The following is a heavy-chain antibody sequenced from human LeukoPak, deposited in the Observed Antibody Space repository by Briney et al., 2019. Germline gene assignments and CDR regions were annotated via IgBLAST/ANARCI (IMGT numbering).Heavy chain of an antibody. J-gene: IGHJ6*03. Sequence: GSLRLSCGASGFSFSDHAMHWVRQAPGKGLEWLTVISYDGSNKYYADSVKGRFTISRDNSKNTVYLQMNSLRIDDTAVYYCARGRLGDYYYYYMDVWGKGTTVTVSS. CDR1: GFSFSDHA. CDR3: ARGRLGDYYYYYMDV. D-gene: IGHD3-16*01. CDR2: ISYDGSNK. V-gene: IGHV3-30*19.